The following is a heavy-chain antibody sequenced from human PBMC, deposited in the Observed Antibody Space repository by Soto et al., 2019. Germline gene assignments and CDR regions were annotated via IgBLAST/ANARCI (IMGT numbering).Heavy chain of an antibody. J-gene: IGHJ4*02. CDR3: AKDRISSPYYFDY. CDR1: GFTFSSYA. D-gene: IGHD6-6*01. CDR2: ISGSGGST. V-gene: IGHV3-23*01. Sequence: GGSLRLSCAASGFTFSSYAMSWVRQAPGKGLEWVSAISGSGGSTYYADSVKGRFTISRDNSKNTLYLQMNSLRAEDTALYYCAKDRISSPYYFDYWGQGTLVTVSS.